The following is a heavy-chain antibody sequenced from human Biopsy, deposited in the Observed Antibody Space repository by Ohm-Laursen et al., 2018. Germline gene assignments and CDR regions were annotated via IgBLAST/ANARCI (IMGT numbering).Heavy chain of an antibody. CDR2: IYYSGST. Sequence: SETLSLTCSVSGYSMSTYYWSWIRQPPGKGLEWIGYIYYSGSTNYNPSLKSRVTISVDMSKNQFSLKLTSVAAADTAVYYCARHRGDMPSSGNWFDHWGQGTLVTVSS. CDR1: GYSMSTYY. D-gene: IGHD2-2*01. J-gene: IGHJ5*02. CDR3: ARHRGDMPSSGNWFDH. V-gene: IGHV4-59*08.